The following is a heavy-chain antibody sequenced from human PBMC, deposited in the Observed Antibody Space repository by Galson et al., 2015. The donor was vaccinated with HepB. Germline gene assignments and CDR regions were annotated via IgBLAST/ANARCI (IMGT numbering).Heavy chain of an antibody. V-gene: IGHV3-30*04. J-gene: IGHJ4*02. Sequence: SLRLSCAASGFTFSSYAMHWVRQAPGKGLEWVAVISYDGSNKYYADSVKGRFTISRDNSKNTLYLQMNSLRAEDTAVYYCAREETAMGPFDYWGQGTLVTVSS. D-gene: IGHD5-18*01. CDR2: ISYDGSNK. CDR1: GFTFSSYA. CDR3: AREETAMGPFDY.